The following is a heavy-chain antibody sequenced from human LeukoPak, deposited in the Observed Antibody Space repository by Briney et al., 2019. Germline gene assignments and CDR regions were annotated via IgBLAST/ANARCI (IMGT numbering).Heavy chain of an antibody. Sequence: SVKVSCKASGGTFSSYAISWVRQAPGQGLEWMGGIIPIFGTANYAQKFQGRVTITADKSTSTAYMELSSLRSEDTAVYYCASTGLEMATIRHFDYWGQGTLVTVSS. D-gene: IGHD5-24*01. CDR2: IIPIFGTA. J-gene: IGHJ4*02. CDR3: ASTGLEMATIRHFDY. V-gene: IGHV1-69*06. CDR1: GGTFSSYA.